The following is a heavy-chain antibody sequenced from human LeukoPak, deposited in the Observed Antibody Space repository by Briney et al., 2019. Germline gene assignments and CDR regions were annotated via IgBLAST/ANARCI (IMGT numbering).Heavy chain of an antibody. CDR2: IYYSGST. Sequence: PSETLSLTCTVSGGSISSYYWSWIRQPPGKGLEWIGYIYYSGSTNYNPSLKSRVTISVDTSKNQFSLKLSSVTAADTAVYYCARDRTYCSGGSCLPNWFDPWGQGTLVTVSS. CDR3: ARDRTYCSGGSCLPNWFDP. J-gene: IGHJ5*02. CDR1: GGSISSYY. V-gene: IGHV4-59*01. D-gene: IGHD2-15*01.